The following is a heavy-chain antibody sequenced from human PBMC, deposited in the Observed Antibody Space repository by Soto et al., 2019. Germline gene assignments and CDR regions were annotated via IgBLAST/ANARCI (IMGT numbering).Heavy chain of an antibody. J-gene: IGHJ5*02. CDR2: ISYDGSNK. Sequence: GGSLRLSCAASGFTFSSYGMHWVRQAPGKGLEWVAVISYDGSNKYYADSVKGRFTISRDNSKNTLYLQMNSLRAEDTAVYYCAKDFTEWRATRHWFDPWGQGTLVTVSS. CDR3: AKDFTEWRATRHWFDP. CDR1: GFTFSSYG. V-gene: IGHV3-30*18. D-gene: IGHD5-12*01.